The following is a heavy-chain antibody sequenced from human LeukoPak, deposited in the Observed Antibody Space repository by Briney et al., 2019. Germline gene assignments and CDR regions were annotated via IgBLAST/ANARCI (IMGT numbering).Heavy chain of an antibody. V-gene: IGHV4-39*01. CDR1: GESISGFY. J-gene: IGHJ5*02. Sequence: KPSETLSLTCTVSGESISGFYWNWIRQPPGKGLEWIGSIYYSGSTYYNPSLKSRVTISVDTSKNQFSLKLSSVTAADTAVYYCARRHIITHNWFDPWGQGTLVTVSS. CDR3: ARRHIITHNWFDP. D-gene: IGHD3-16*01. CDR2: IYYSGST.